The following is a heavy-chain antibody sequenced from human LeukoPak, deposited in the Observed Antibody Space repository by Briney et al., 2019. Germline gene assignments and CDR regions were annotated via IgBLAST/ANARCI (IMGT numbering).Heavy chain of an antibody. CDR2: ISGSGGST. J-gene: IGHJ4*02. CDR1: GFTFDDYA. CDR3: ASMVATFRDY. V-gene: IGHV3-23*01. Sequence: GGSLRLSCAASGFTFDDYAMHWVRQAPGKGLEWVSAISGSGGSTYYADSVKGRFTISRDNSKNTLYLQMNSLRAEDTAVYYCASMVATFRDYWGQGTLVTVSS. D-gene: IGHD5-12*01.